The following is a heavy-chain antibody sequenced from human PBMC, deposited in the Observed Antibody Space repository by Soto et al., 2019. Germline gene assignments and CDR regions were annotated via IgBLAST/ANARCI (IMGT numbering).Heavy chain of an antibody. CDR1: GYTFTSYC. Sequence: ASGKVSCEASGYTFTSYCINWGRQAPGQGLEWMGWISAYNGNTNCAQKLQGRVTINTDTSTSTAYMELNSLRSDDTAVYYCARVHSSFYYHYGIDVGGQGTTVTVSS. V-gene: IGHV1-18*01. J-gene: IGHJ6*02. CDR2: ISAYNGNT. D-gene: IGHD6-6*01. CDR3: ARVHSSFYYHYGIDV.